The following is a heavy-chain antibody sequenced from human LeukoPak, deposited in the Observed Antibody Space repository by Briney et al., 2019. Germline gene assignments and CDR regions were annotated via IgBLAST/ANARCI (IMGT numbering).Heavy chain of an antibody. CDR3: AADSEAVAGTSYYYYGMDV. D-gene: IGHD6-19*01. CDR1: GGTFSSYA. Sequence: ASVKVSCKASGGTFSSYAISWVRRAPGQGLEWMGGIIPIFGTANYAQKFQGRVTITADESTSTAYMELSSLRSEDTAVYYCAADSEAVAGTSYYYYGMDVWGQGTTVTVSS. CDR2: IIPIFGTA. V-gene: IGHV1-69*13. J-gene: IGHJ6*02.